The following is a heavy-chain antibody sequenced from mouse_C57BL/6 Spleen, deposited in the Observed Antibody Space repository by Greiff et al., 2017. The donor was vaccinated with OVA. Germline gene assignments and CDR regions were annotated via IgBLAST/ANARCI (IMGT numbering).Heavy chain of an antibody. CDR3: ARKGVYGWGYFDV. J-gene: IGHJ1*03. V-gene: IGHV1-82*01. D-gene: IGHD2-2*01. CDR1: GYAFSSSW. CDR2: IYPGDGDT. Sequence: VQLQQSGPELVKPGASVKISCKASGYAFSSSWMNWVKQRPGKGLEWIGRIYPGDGDTNYNGKFKGKATLTADKSSSTAYMQLSSLTSEDSAVYFCARKGVYGWGYFDVWGTGTTVTVSS.